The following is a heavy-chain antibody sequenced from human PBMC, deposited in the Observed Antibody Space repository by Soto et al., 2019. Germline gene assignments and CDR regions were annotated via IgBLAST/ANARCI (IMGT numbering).Heavy chain of an antibody. CDR3: ASDYYDRSGYD. Sequence: PVGSLRLSCAASGVTFSSYAMHWVRQAPGKGLEWVAVISYDGSNKYYADSVKGRFTISRDNSKNTLYLQMNSLRAEDTAVYYCASDYYDRSGYDWGQGTLVPVSS. J-gene: IGHJ4*02. D-gene: IGHD3-22*01. CDR1: GVTFSSYA. V-gene: IGHV3-30-3*01. CDR2: ISYDGSNK.